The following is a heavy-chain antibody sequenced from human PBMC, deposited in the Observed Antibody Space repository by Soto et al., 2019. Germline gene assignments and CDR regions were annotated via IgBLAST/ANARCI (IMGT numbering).Heavy chain of an antibody. V-gene: IGHV4-4*07. CDR2: IHSSGST. CDR3: ARDQGVAAAGITWFDP. Sequence: SETLSLTCTVSGASMNSYPWSWIRQPAGKGLEWIGHIHSSGSTNYNPSSKSRVTMSVETSKNQSSLRLMSLTAADTAVYYCARDQGVAAAGITWFDPWGQGSLVTVSS. D-gene: IGHD6-13*01. J-gene: IGHJ5*02. CDR1: GASMNSYP.